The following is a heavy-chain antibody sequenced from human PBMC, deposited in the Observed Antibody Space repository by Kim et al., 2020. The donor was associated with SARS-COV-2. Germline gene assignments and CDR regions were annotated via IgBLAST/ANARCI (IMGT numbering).Heavy chain of an antibody. V-gene: IGHV1-18*01. J-gene: IGHJ4*02. Sequence: NTNYAQKLQGRVTMITDTSTSTAYMELRSLRSDDTAVYYCARDGVGATGYWGQGTLVTVSS. CDR3: ARDGVGATGY. D-gene: IGHD1-26*01. CDR2: NT.